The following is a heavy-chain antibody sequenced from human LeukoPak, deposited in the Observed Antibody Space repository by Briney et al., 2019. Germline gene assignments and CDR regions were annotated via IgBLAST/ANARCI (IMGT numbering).Heavy chain of an antibody. J-gene: IGHJ4*02. D-gene: IGHD3-3*01. Sequence: GASVKVSCKASGGTFSSYAISWVRQAPGQGLEWMGGIIPIFGTANYAQKFQGRVTITADESTSTAYMVLSSLRSEDTAVYYCARVLGIFGVVTYFDYWGQGTLVTVSS. CDR1: GGTFSSYA. V-gene: IGHV1-69*13. CDR2: IIPIFGTA. CDR3: ARVLGIFGVVTYFDY.